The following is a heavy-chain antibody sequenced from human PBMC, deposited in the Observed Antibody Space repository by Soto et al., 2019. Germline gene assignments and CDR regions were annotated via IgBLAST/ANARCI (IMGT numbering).Heavy chain of an antibody. CDR3: ARHVKVGATPGDAFEI. CDR1: GGSISSSDYY. J-gene: IGHJ3*02. D-gene: IGHD1-26*01. V-gene: IGHV4-39*01. Sequence: QLQLQESGPGLVQPSETLSLTCTVSGGSISSSDYYWGWIRQPPGKGLEWIGSIYYSGSTYYNPSLKSRVTISVDTSKRPFSLNLSSVTAADTAVYYCARHVKVGATPGDAFEIWGQGTLVTVSS. CDR2: IYYSGST.